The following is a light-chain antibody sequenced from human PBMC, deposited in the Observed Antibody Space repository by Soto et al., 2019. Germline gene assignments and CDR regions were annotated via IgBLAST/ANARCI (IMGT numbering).Light chain of an antibody. CDR3: SSYTSSSTLWV. Sequence: QSALTQPASVSGSPGQSITISCTGTSSDVGGYNYVSWYQQHPGKAPKLMIYDVSNRLSGVSNRFSGSKSGNTASLTISGLQAEDEADYFCSSYTSSSTLWVFGGGTKLTVL. J-gene: IGLJ3*02. CDR2: DVS. CDR1: SSDVGGYNY. V-gene: IGLV2-14*01.